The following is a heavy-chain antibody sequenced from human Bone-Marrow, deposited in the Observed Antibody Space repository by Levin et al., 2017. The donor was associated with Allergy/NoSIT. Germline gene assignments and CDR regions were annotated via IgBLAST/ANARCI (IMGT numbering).Heavy chain of an antibody. CDR2: INTDGSST. CDR1: GFTFSSYW. D-gene: IGHD2-21*02. Sequence: GGSLRLSCAASGFTFSSYWMHWVRKVPGKGLVWVSRINTDGSSTNYADSVKGRFTVSRDNARNTLYLQLNGLRAEDTAIYYCARGCDGACYGAHWGQGALVTVSS. CDR3: ARGCDGACYGAH. J-gene: IGHJ4*02. V-gene: IGHV3-74*01.